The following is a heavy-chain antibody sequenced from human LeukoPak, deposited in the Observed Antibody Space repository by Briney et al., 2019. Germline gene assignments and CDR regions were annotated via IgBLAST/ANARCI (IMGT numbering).Heavy chain of an antibody. CDR1: GFTFSNAW. D-gene: IGHD3-22*01. CDR3: TTTGLSGYFDSSGYYYFDY. Sequence: GGSLRLSCAASGFTFSNAWMSWVRQAPGKGLEWVGRIISKTYSGTTDYAAPVKGRFTISRDDSKNTLFLQMNSLKTEDTALYYCTTTGLSGYFDSSGYYYFDYWGQGTLVTVSS. V-gene: IGHV3-15*01. CDR2: IISKTYSGTT. J-gene: IGHJ4*02.